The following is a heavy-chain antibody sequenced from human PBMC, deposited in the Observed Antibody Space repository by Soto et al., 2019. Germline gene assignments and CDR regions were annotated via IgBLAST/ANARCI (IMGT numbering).Heavy chain of an antibody. CDR2: IYGGGTT. J-gene: IGHJ4*02. CDR1: GFTVSNNY. Sequence: GGSLRLSCAASGFTVSNNYMSWVRQAPGKGLEWVSVIYGGGTTYYADSVKGRFTISRGNSENTLYLQMTSLRAEDTAVYYCARGQQKPFFGDWGQGTLVTVSS. CDR3: ARGQQKPFFGD. V-gene: IGHV3-53*01.